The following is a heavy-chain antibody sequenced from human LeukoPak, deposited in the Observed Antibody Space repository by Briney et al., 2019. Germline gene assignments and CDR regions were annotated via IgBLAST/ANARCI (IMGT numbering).Heavy chain of an antibody. Sequence: GESLKISCKGSGYSFTNYWIGWVRQMPGKGLEWMGIVYPGDSDTRYSPSFQGQVTISADKSISTAYLQWSSLKASDTAMYYCLRQGPIRGIDVWGQGTTVTVSS. CDR1: GYSFTNYW. CDR3: LRQGPIRGIDV. CDR2: VYPGDSDT. J-gene: IGHJ6*02. V-gene: IGHV5-51*01.